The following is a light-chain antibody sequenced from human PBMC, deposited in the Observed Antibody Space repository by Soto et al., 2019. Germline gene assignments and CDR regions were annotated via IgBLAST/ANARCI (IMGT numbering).Light chain of an antibody. CDR3: QHYGSSRT. CDR2: GAS. J-gene: IGKJ1*01. CDR1: QSVSSS. V-gene: IGKV3-20*01. Sequence: EIVLTQSPGTLSLSPGERATLSCRASQSVSSSLAWYQQKPGLAPRLLIYGASSRATGIPDRFSGSGSGPDFTLTISRLEPEDFAVYFCQHYGSSRTFGQGTKVEIK.